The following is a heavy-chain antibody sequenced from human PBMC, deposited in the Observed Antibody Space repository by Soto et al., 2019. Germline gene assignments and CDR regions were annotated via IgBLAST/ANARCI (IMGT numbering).Heavy chain of an antibody. D-gene: IGHD3-9*01. CDR2: INHSGST. Sequence: SETLSLTCAAYGGSFSGYYWSWIRQPPGKGLEWIGEINHSGSTNYNPSLKSRVTISVDTSKNQFSLKLSSVTAADTAVYYCASLDLSLVGWFDPWGQGTLVTVSS. CDR3: ASLDLSLVGWFDP. J-gene: IGHJ5*02. CDR1: GGSFSGYY. V-gene: IGHV4-34*01.